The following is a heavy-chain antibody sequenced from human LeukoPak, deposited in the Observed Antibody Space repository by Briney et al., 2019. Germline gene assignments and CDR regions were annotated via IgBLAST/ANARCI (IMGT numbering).Heavy chain of an antibody. Sequence: GGSLRLSCAASGFTFGSYAMTWVRQAPGKGLEWVSHISGSGGNTYRADSVKGRFTISRDNSKNTVYLQMNSLRAEDTAVYYCAKTTAGHSSGRDPGWPVDYWGQGTLVTVSS. CDR1: GFTFGSYA. D-gene: IGHD6-19*01. CDR2: ISGSGGNT. V-gene: IGHV3-23*01. J-gene: IGHJ4*02. CDR3: AKTTAGHSSGRDPGWPVDY.